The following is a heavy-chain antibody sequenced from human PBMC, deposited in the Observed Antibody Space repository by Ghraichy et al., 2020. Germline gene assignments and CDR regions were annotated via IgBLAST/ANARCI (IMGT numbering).Heavy chain of an antibody. V-gene: IGHV1-69*13. Sequence: SVKVSCKASGGTFSSYAISWVRQAPGQGLEWMGGIIPIFGTANYAQKFQGRVTITADESTSTAYMELSSLRSEDTAVYYCARGRDGYNFFDYWGQGTLVTVSS. D-gene: IGHD5-24*01. J-gene: IGHJ4*02. CDR2: IIPIFGTA. CDR1: GGTFSSYA. CDR3: ARGRDGYNFFDY.